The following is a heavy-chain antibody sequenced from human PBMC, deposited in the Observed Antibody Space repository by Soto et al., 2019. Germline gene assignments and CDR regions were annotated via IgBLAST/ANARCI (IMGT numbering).Heavy chain of an antibody. Sequence: EVQLVESGGGLVQPGGSLRLSCAASGFTFSSYSMNWVRQAPGKGLEWVSYIRSSSDTIYYADSVKGRFTISRDKAKKAMKLYLSGLDGDATSEYYCARVVYYDVWSGTISHSYYLYVWGKGNTDTVSS. CDR3: ARVVYYDVWSGTISHSYYLYV. CDR2: IRSSSDTI. CDR1: GFTFSSYS. J-gene: IGHJ6*03. V-gene: IGHV3-48*01. D-gene: IGHD3-3*01.